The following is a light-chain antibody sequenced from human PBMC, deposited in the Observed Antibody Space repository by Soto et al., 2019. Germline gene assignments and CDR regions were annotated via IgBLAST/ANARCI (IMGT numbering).Light chain of an antibody. Sequence: EIVLTQSPATLSLSPGERATLSCRASQSVSNSLAWYQQKPGQPPRLLIYDASNRATGIPARFSGSASGTEFTLTISSLEPEDFAVYYCQHRGIWPSLFTFGPGTTVDVK. V-gene: IGKV3-11*01. CDR2: DAS. CDR3: QHRGIWPSLFT. CDR1: QSVSNS. J-gene: IGKJ3*01.